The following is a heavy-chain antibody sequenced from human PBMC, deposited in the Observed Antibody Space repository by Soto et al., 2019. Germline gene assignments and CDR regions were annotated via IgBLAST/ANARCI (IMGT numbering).Heavy chain of an antibody. CDR3: ARGLPPPNYDIWTGYPFYLDY. CDR1: GYTFTSYG. CDR2: ISAYNGNT. V-gene: IGHV1-18*01. Sequence: GASVKVSCKASGYTFTSYGISWVRQAPGQGLEWMGWISAYNGNTNYARKLQGRVTMTTDTSTSTAYMELRSLRSDDTAVYYCARGLPPPNYDIWTGYPFYLDYGGQGTLVTLP. D-gene: IGHD3-9*01. J-gene: IGHJ4*02.